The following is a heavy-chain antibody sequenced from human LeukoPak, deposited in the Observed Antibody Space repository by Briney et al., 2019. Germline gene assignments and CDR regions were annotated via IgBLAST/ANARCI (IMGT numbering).Heavy chain of an antibody. J-gene: IGHJ4*02. Sequence: GGSLRLSCAASGFTFSSYAMNWVRQAPGKGLEWVSAIGGSGGNTYYADSVKGRFTISRDNSKNTLYLQMNSLRAEDTAVYYCARANGNWNDRLFDYWGQGTLVTVSS. CDR2: IGGSGGNT. D-gene: IGHD1-20*01. CDR1: GFTFSSYA. CDR3: ARANGNWNDRLFDY. V-gene: IGHV3-23*01.